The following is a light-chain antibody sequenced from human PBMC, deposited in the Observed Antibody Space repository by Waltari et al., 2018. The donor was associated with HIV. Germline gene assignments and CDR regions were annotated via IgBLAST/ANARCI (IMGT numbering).Light chain of an antibody. Sequence: EIVMTQSPATLSVSPGERATLSCRASQSVSSNLAWYQQHPGQAPRLLVFGASTRATGIPARLSGSGSGTEFTLTISSLQSEDFAVYYCQQYNNWPPEITFGPGTKVDIK. CDR2: GAS. CDR1: QSVSSN. CDR3: QQYNNWPPEIT. V-gene: IGKV3-15*01. J-gene: IGKJ3*01.